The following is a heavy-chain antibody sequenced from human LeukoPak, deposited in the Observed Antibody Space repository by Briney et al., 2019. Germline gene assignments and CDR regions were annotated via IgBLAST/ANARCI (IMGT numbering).Heavy chain of an antibody. CDR1: GGPITNWC. CDR3: ATGGGDFDY. D-gene: IGHD2-15*01. CDR2: FCFIGNT. Sequence: SETLSLTCTVSGGPITNWCWSWIRQPAGKGLEWIGRFCFIGNTNYNPSLKSRATLSVDKSKNQFFLKLSSLTAADTAIYYCATGGGDFDYWGQGTLVTVSS. V-gene: IGHV4-4*07. J-gene: IGHJ4*02.